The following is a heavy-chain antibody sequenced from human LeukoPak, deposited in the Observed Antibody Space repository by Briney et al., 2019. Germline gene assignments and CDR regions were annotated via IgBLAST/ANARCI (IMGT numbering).Heavy chain of an antibody. J-gene: IGHJ4*02. V-gene: IGHV3-11*04. Sequence: GGSLRLSCAASGFTFSDYYMSWIRQAPGKGLEWVSYISSSGSTIYYADSVKGRFTTSRDNSKNTLYLQMNSLRAEDTAVYYCASALALGGVIYWGQGTLVTVSS. CDR2: ISSSGSTI. D-gene: IGHD2-8*02. CDR1: GFTFSDYY. CDR3: ASALALGGVIY.